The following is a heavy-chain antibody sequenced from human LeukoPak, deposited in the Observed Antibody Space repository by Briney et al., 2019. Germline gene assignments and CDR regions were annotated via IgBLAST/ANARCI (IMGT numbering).Heavy chain of an antibody. CDR2: ISAYNGNT. CDR1: GYTFTSYG. D-gene: IGHD3-3*01. Sequence: ASVKVSCKASGYTFTSYGISWVRQAPGQGLERMGWISAYNGNTNYAQKLQGRVTMTTDTSTSTVYVELRSLRSDDTAVYYCARGGEKYYDFWSGYLDYYYYGMDVWGQGTTVTVSS. V-gene: IGHV1-18*01. CDR3: ARGGEKYYDFWSGYLDYYYYGMDV. J-gene: IGHJ6*02.